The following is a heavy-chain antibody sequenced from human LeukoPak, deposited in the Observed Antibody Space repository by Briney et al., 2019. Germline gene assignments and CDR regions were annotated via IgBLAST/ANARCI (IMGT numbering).Heavy chain of an antibody. CDR2: FDPEDGET. Sequence: ASVKVSCKVSGYTLTELTMHWVRQAPGKGLEWMGGFDPEDGETIYAQKFQGRVTMTEDTSTDTAYMELSSLRSEDTAVYYCANLKGYYDSSGQIDYWGQGTLVTVSS. J-gene: IGHJ4*02. V-gene: IGHV1-24*01. D-gene: IGHD3-22*01. CDR1: GYTLTELT. CDR3: ANLKGYYDSSGQIDY.